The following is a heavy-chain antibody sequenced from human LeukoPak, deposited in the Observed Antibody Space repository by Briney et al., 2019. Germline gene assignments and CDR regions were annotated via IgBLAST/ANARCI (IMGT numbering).Heavy chain of an antibody. J-gene: IGHJ4*02. CDR1: GGSIAVNHYY. CDR2: GLYTGNT. CDR3: AREHRSSKYFDS. Sequence: SETLSLTCSVSGGSIAVNHYYWGWIRQPPGKGLEWIGSGLYTGNTYSNPSLRSRVTISVDTSKNEFSLKMNSVTAADTAVYYRAREHRSSKYFDSWGQGALMIVSS. D-gene: IGHD6-6*01. V-gene: IGHV4-39*02.